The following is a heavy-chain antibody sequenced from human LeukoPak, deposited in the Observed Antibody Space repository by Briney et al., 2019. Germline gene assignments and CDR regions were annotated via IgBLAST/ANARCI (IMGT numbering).Heavy chain of an antibody. CDR3: ATARGSTLWGGFRDYYGMEV. CDR2: IYSRGIT. D-gene: IGHD2-2*01. J-gene: IGHJ6*02. V-gene: IGHV3-53*01. CDR1: GVTVSSSY. Sequence: GGSLRLSCAASGVTVSSSYLTWVRQAPGKGLEWVSVIYSRGITYHADSVKGRFTMSTDSSKNTVYLQMNSLRDDGTAVYYCATARGSTLWGGFRDYYGMEVWGQGTTVTVSS.